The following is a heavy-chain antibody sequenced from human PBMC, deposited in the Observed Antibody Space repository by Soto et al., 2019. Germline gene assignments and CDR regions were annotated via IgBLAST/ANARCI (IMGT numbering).Heavy chain of an antibody. CDR3: ARLYCSSVSCYNDY. CDR2: IYQSGKT. V-gene: IGHV4-38-2*01. Sequence: SETLSLTCGVSGFPVSYGYYWGWIRQPPGKGLEWLGSIYQSGKTYYNPSLKSRLTLSMDTSKNEFPVRLRSVTAADTAVYFCARLYCSSVSCYNDYWGPVVQVTVSS. CDR1: GFPVSYGYY. D-gene: IGHD2-2*01. J-gene: IGHJ4*02.